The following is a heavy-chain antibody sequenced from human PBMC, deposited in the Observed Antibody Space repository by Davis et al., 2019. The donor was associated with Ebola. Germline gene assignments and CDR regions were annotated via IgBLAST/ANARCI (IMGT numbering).Heavy chain of an antibody. V-gene: IGHV3-48*03. Sequence: GGSLRLSCAASGFTFSSYEMNWVRQAPAKGLEWVSYISSSGSTIYYADSVKGRFTISRDNAKNSLYLQMNSLRAEDTAVYYCARDARYGSGNPRTLLLRYYGMDVWGQGTTVTVSS. CDR1: GFTFSSYE. J-gene: IGHJ6*02. CDR3: ARDARYGSGNPRTLLLRYYGMDV. D-gene: IGHD3-10*01. CDR2: ISSSGSTI.